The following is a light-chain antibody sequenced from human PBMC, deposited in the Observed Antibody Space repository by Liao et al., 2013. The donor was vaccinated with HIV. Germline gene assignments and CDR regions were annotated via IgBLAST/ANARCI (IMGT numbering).Light chain of an antibody. V-gene: IGLV3-21*01. CDR3: QAWDSSTEV. CDR2: YDS. J-gene: IGLJ1*01. Sequence: SYELTQPPSVSVAPGKTARITCGGNNIGSKSVHWYQQKPGQAPVLVIYYDSKRPSGIPERFSGSNSGNTATLTISGTQAMDEADYYCQAWDSSTEVFGTGTKVTVL. CDR1: NIGSKS.